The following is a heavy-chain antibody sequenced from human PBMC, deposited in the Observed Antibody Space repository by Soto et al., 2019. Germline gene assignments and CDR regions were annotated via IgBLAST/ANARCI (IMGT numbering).Heavy chain of an antibody. Sequence: QVHLMQSGAEVKKPGASVTVSCWASGYTFTNYGVSWVRQAPGQGLEWLGWISAYNTNKKYSQKVQERVSMTIDTSTSTAYLELRSLRHDDTAVYYCGRVTGSTRQGTDVWGQGTTVTVSS. CDR2: ISAYNTNK. V-gene: IGHV1-18*04. CDR3: GRVTGSTRQGTDV. J-gene: IGHJ6*02. CDR1: GYTFTNYG. D-gene: IGHD2-2*01.